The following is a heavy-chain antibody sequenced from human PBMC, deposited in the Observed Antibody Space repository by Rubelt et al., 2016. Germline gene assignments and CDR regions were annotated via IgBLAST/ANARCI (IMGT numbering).Heavy chain of an antibody. Sequence: QVQLQQWGAGLLKPSETLSLTCAVYGGSFSGYYWSWIRQPPGKGLEWIGEINHSGSTNYNPSLKCRVTISVDTSKNPFSLKLSSVTAADTAVYDCARQYREAAAAIPDYWGQGTLVTVSS. D-gene: IGHD2-2*02. CDR1: GGSFSGYY. V-gene: IGHV4-34*01. CDR2: INHSGST. J-gene: IGHJ4*02. CDR3: ARQYREAAAAIPDY.